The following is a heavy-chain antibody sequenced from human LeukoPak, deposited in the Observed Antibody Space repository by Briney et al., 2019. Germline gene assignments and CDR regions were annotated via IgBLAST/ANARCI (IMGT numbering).Heavy chain of an antibody. CDR1: GGSFSTYA. V-gene: IGHV1-69*13. J-gene: IGHJ4*02. Sequence: SVKVSCKTSGGSFSTYAYSWVRQAPGQGLEWVGGIIPIFDIANYAQNFQGRLTITADEATTTVFMELSTLRSDDTAVYYCARAIPAGYCSGSNCYALDSWGQGTLVTVSS. CDR3: ARAIPAGYCSGSNCYALDS. D-gene: IGHD2-2*03. CDR2: IIPIFDIA.